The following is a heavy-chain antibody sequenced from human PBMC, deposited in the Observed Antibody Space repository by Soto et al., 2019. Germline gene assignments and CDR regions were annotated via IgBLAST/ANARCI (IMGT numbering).Heavy chain of an antibody. Sequence: TSETLSLTCTVSGGSVSSGGFSWNWIRQHPGKGLEWIGYIYYIGSTYYNPSLKSRVTISLDTSKNQFSLKLSSVTAADTAVYYCARSVFPWGQGTLVTVSS. CDR3: ARSVFP. CDR2: IYYIGST. CDR1: GGSVSSGGFS. J-gene: IGHJ5*02. V-gene: IGHV4-31*03.